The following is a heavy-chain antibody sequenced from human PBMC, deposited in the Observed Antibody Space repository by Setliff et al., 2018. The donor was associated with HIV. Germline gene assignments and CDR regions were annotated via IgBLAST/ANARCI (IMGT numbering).Heavy chain of an antibody. CDR3: ARPVGAMGFDP. D-gene: IGHD1-26*01. V-gene: IGHV1-2*02. CDR2: SNPNTGGT. J-gene: IGHJ5*02. CDR1: GYMFNIYY. Sequence: ASVKVSCKTSGYMFNIYYMHWVRQVPGQGLEWMGWSNPNTGGTKYAQKFQGRVTMTMDTSTTTAYMELSGLKSDDTAVYYCARPVGAMGFDPWGQGTLVTVSS.